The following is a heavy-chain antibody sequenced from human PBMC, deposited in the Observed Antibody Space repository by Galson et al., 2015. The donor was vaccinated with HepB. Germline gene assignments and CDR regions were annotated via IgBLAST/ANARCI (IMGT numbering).Heavy chain of an antibody. CDR1: GYTLTELS. CDR2: FDPEDGET. Sequence: SVKVSCKVSGYTLTELSMHWVRQAPGKGLEWMGGFDPEDGETIYAQKFQGRVTMTEDTSTDTAYMELSSLRSEDTAVHYCATVGLEWLDNWFDPWGQGTLVTVSS. J-gene: IGHJ5*02. V-gene: IGHV1-24*01. CDR3: ATVGLEWLDNWFDP. D-gene: IGHD3-3*01.